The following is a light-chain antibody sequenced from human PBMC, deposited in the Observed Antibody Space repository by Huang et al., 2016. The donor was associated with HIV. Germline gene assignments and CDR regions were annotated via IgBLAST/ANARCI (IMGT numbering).Light chain of an antibody. J-gene: IGKJ1*01. Sequence: EIVLTQSPATLSVSPGERATLFCRASQSVVSNLAWYQRRRGQPPRLLIYAASTRASGIPARFSGSGYGTELTLAVSSLQSEDFAVYYCQQHNTWPRTFGQGTRV. CDR3: QQHNTWPRT. CDR2: AAS. CDR1: QSVVSN. V-gene: IGKV3-15*01.